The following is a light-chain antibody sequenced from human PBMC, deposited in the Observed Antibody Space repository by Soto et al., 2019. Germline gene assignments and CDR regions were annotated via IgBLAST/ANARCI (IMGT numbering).Light chain of an antibody. CDR3: SSYAGSNMGV. J-gene: IGLJ1*01. V-gene: IGLV2-8*01. Sequence: QSVLTQPPSASGSPGQSVTISCTGTSSDVRGYNFVSWYQQQPGKAPKLLIYEVTQRPSGVPDRFSGSKSGNTASLTVSGLQAEDEADYYCSSYAGSNMGVFGTGTKVTVL. CDR2: EVT. CDR1: SSDVRGYNF.